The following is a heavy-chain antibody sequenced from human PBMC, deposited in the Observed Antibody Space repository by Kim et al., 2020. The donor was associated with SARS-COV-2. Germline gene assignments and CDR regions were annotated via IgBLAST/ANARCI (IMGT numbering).Heavy chain of an antibody. J-gene: IGHJ4*02. CDR2: INPSGGST. CDR3: ASSGYSGYGMGRY. CDR1: GYTFTSYY. V-gene: IGHV1-46*01. D-gene: IGHD5-12*01. Sequence: APVKVSCKASGYTFTSYYMHWVRQAPGQGLEWMGIINPSGGSTSYAQKFQGRVTMTRDTSTSTVYMELSSLRSEDTAVYYCASSGYSGYGMGRYWGQGTLVTVSS.